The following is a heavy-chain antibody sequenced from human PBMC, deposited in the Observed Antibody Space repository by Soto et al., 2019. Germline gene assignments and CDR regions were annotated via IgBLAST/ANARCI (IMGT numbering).Heavy chain of an antibody. V-gene: IGHV1-2*04. Sequence: GASVKVSCKASGYTFTGYYMHWVRQAPGQGLEWMGWINPNSGGTNYAQRFQGWVTMTRDTSISTAYMELSRLRSDDTAVYYCARGGSSRSQDWFDPWGQGTLVTVSS. CDR2: INPNSGGT. CDR1: GYTFTGYY. J-gene: IGHJ5*02. D-gene: IGHD6-13*01. CDR3: ARGGSSRSQDWFDP.